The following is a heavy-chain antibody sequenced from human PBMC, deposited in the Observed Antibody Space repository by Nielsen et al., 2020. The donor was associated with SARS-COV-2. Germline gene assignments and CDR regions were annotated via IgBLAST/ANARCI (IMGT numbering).Heavy chain of an antibody. D-gene: IGHD3-10*01. V-gene: IGHV3-9*01. J-gene: IGHJ4*02. CDR3: AKDLGSYGFDY. Sequence: GGSLRLSCAASGFTSGFAFDDYAMHWVRQAPGKGLEWVSGISWNSGSIGYADSVKGRFTISRDNAKNSLYLQMNSLRAEDTALYYCAKDLGSYGFDYWGQGTLVTVSS. CDR1: GFAFDDYA. CDR2: ISWNSGSI.